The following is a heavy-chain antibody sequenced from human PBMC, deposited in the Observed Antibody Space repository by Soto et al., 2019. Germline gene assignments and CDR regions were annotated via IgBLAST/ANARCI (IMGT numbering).Heavy chain of an antibody. J-gene: IGHJ4*02. V-gene: IGHV3-23*01. Sequence: PGGSLKLSCAASGFTFSSYAMSWVRQAPGRGLDWVSAISGSGDITYSADSVKGRFTISRDNSKNTLYLRMNSLRAEDTAVYYCAVHGYDYWGQGTLVTVSS. D-gene: IGHD1-1*01. CDR2: ISGSGDIT. CDR1: GFTFSSYA. CDR3: AVHGYDY.